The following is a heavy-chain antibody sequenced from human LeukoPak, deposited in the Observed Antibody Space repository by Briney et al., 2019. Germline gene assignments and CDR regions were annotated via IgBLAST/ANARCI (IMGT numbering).Heavy chain of an antibody. Sequence: SETLSLTCTVSGGSISSGSYYWSWIRQPAGKGLEWIGRIYTSGSTNYNPTLKSRVTISVDTSKNQFSLKLSSVTAADTAVYYCAREGAYSSLNYWGQGTLVTVSS. CDR2: IYTSGST. CDR1: GGSISSGSYY. V-gene: IGHV4-61*02. CDR3: AREGAYSSLNY. J-gene: IGHJ4*02. D-gene: IGHD6-13*01.